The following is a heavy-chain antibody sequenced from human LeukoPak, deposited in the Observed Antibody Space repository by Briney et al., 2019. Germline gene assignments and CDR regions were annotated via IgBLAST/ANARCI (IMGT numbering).Heavy chain of an antibody. Sequence: ARSLRLSCAASGVTFSSYAMHWVRQAPGKGLEGVAVISYDGSNKYYADSVKGRFTISRDISKNTLYLQMNSLRAEDTAVYYCARDPTYSSGWYGALDSWGQGTLVTVSS. V-gene: IGHV3-30*04. CDR2: ISYDGSNK. CDR1: GVTFSSYA. J-gene: IGHJ4*02. CDR3: ARDPTYSSGWYGALDS. D-gene: IGHD6-19*01.